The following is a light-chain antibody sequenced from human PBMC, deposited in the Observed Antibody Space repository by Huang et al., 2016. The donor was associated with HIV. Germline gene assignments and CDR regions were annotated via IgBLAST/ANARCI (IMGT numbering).Light chain of an antibody. J-gene: IGKJ4*01. V-gene: IGKV3-11*01. Sequence: EIVLTQSPATLSLSPGESATLSCSAIQNITIFLAWYRQQPGQAPRLLIFDATNRATGTPARFSGSGSGTDFTLTIHSLEPEDFAVYYRQQRIQWPRLTFGGGTRVEMK. CDR2: DAT. CDR3: QQRIQWPRLT. CDR1: QNITIF.